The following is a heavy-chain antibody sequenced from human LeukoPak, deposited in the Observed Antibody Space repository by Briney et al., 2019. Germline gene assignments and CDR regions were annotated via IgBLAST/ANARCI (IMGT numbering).Heavy chain of an antibody. Sequence: PSETLSLTCAASGGSVSSGGYSWSWIRQPPGKGLEWIGYIHHSGSTYYNPSLKSRVSISVDGSKNQFSLKLSSVTAADTAVYYCARSDYYDSSGLPTGWGQGTLVTVSS. CDR3: ARSDYYDSSGLPTG. V-gene: IGHV4-30-2*01. CDR2: IHHSGST. J-gene: IGHJ4*02. CDR1: GGSVSSGGYS. D-gene: IGHD3-22*01.